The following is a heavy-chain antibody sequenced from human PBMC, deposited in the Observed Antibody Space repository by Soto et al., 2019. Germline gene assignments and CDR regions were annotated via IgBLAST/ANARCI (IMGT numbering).Heavy chain of an antibody. D-gene: IGHD1-7*01. V-gene: IGHV3-23*01. Sequence: PGGSLRLSCAASGFTFSSYAMSWVRQAPGKGLEWVSAISGSGGSTYYADSVKGRFTISRDNSKNTLYLQMNSLRAEDTAVYYCAKGITGTTLGYYYYYYMDVWGKGTTVTVSS. CDR3: AKGITGTTLGYYYYYYMDV. CDR1: GFTFSSYA. CDR2: ISGSGGST. J-gene: IGHJ6*03.